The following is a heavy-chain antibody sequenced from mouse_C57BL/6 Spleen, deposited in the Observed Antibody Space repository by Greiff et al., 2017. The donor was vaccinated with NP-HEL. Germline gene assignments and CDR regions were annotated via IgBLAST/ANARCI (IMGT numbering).Heavy chain of an antibody. CDR1: GYAFSSSW. CDR3: ARRGITTVPWYFDV. CDR2: IYPGDGDT. V-gene: IGHV1-82*01. D-gene: IGHD1-1*01. J-gene: IGHJ1*03. Sequence: QVQLKQSGPELVKPGASVKISCKASGYAFSSSWMNWVKQRPGKGLEWIGRIYPGDGDTNYNGKFKGKATLTADKSSSTAYMQLSSLTSEDSAVYFCARRGITTVPWYFDVWGTGTTVTVSS.